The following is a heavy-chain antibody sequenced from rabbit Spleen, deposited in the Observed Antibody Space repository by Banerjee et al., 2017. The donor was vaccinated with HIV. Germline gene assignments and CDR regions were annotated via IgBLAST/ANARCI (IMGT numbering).Heavy chain of an antibody. J-gene: IGHJ6*01. CDR1: GFTLSSNY. CDR3: ARDGAGGSYFAL. CDR2: IDPVFGIT. D-gene: IGHD8-1*01. Sequence: QLKESGGGLVQPGGSLKLSCKASGFTLSSNYMNWVRQAPGKGLEWIGYIDPVFGITYYASWVNGRFSISRENAQNTVFLQMTSLTAAVTATYFCARDGAGGSYFALWGPGTLVTVS. V-gene: IGHV1S7*01.